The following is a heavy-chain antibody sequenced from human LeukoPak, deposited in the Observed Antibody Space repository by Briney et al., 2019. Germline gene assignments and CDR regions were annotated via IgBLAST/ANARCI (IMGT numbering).Heavy chain of an antibody. CDR2: VNHSGST. V-gene: IGHV4-34*01. CDR3: ARGVGGFIAAAPEPLGY. CDR1: GGSFSGYY. Sequence: PSETLSLTCAVYGGSFSGYYWSWIRQPPGKGLEWIGEVNHSGSTNYNPSLKSRVTISVDTSKNQFSLKLSSVTAADTAVYYCARGVGGFIAAAPEPLGYWGQGTLVTVSS. D-gene: IGHD6-13*01. J-gene: IGHJ4*02.